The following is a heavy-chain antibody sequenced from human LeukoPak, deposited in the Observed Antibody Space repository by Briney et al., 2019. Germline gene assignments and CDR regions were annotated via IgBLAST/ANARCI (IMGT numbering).Heavy chain of an antibody. D-gene: IGHD2-8*01. CDR2: IRYDGSNK. CDR1: GFTFSSYG. CDR3: AKEVLMAHAFDI. V-gene: IGHV3-30*02. J-gene: IGHJ3*02. Sequence: GGSLRLSCAASGFTFSSYGMHWVRQAPGKGLEWVAFIRYDGSNKYYADSVKGRFTISRDNSKNTLYLQMNSLRAEDTAVYYCAKEVLMAHAFDIWGQGTMVTVSS.